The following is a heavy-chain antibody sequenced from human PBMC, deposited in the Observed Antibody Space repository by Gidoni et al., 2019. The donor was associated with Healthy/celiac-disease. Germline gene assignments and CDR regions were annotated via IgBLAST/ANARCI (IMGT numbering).Heavy chain of an antibody. CDR1: GGSISRCGYY. J-gene: IGHJ5*02. Sequence: QVQLQESGPGLVKPSPTLSLTCTVSGGSISRCGYYWSWIRQHPGKGLEWIGYIYYSGSTYYNPSLKSRVTISGDTSKNQFSLKLSSVTAADTAVYYCARVRDGYKGKDWFDPWGQGTLVTVSS. V-gene: IGHV4-31*03. D-gene: IGHD5-12*01. CDR2: IYYSGST. CDR3: ARVRDGYKGKDWFDP.